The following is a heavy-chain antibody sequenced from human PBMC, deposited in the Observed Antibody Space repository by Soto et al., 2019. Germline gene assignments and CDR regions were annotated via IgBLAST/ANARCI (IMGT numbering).Heavy chain of an antibody. Sequence: NPSETLSLTCTVSGGSISSGGYYWSWIRQHPGKGLEWIGYIYYSGSTYYNPSLKSRVTISVDTSKNQFSLKLSSVTAADTAVYYCASIQGGYCSGGSCYSRLFGDYDYWFDPWGQGTLVTVSS. CDR2: IYYSGST. D-gene: IGHD2-15*01. CDR3: ASIQGGYCSGGSCYSRLFGDYDYWFDP. CDR1: GGSISSGGYY. J-gene: IGHJ5*02. V-gene: IGHV4-31*03.